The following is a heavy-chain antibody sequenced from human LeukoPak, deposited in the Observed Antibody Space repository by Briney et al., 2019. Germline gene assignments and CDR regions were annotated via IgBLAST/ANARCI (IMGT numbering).Heavy chain of an antibody. D-gene: IGHD5-18*01. J-gene: IGHJ6*02. CDR3: ARDTTDTAGYYYGMDV. CDR2: ISAYNGNT. V-gene: IGHV1-18*01. CDR1: GYTFTSYG. Sequence: ASVKVSCKASGYTFTSYGISWVRQAPGQGLEWMGWISAYNGNTNYAQKLQGRVTMTTDTSTSTAYMELRSLRSDDTAVYYCARDTTDTAGYYYGMDVWGQGTTVTVSS.